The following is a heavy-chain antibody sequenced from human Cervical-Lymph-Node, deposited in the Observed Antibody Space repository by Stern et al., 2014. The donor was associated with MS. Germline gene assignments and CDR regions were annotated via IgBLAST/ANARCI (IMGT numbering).Heavy chain of an antibody. Sequence: VQLVESGAEVKKSGASVKVSCKASGYTFTGHYMHWVRQAPGQGLEWMGWINPNTGDTNYVQKFQGRVTMTRDTSIGTAYMEMSSLSSDDTAVYYCARATDLWGQGTLVTVSS. CDR2: INPNTGDT. CDR3: ARATDL. V-gene: IGHV1-2*02. CDR1: GYTFTGHY. J-gene: IGHJ5*02.